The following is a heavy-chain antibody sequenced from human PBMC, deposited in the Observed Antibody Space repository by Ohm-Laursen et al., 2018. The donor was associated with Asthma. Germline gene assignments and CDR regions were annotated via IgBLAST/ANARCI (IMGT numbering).Heavy chain of an antibody. V-gene: IGHV3-33*08. CDR3: ARDEVVGATVSLSYYFDY. D-gene: IGHD1-26*01. CDR2: IWYDGSNK. J-gene: IGHJ4*02. Sequence: LRLSCAASGFTFSSYNMNWVRQAPGKGLEWVAVIWYDGSNKYYADSVKGRFTISRDNSKNTLYLQMNSLRAEDTAVYYCARDEVVGATVSLSYYFDYWGQGTLVTVSS. CDR1: GFTFSSYN.